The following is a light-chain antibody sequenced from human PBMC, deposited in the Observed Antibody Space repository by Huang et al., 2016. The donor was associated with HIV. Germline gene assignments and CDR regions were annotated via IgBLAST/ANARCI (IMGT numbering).Light chain of an antibody. CDR2: GTS. Sequence: EVVLTQSPGTLSLSPGERATLSCRASQTVSSDYLAWYHQKPAQAPRLLIYGTSSRAPGIADRFSGSGSGTDFTLTISRLEPEDFAVYYCQQYGSSPLTFGGGTKVEIK. CDR1: QTVSSDY. J-gene: IGKJ4*01. V-gene: IGKV3-20*01. CDR3: QQYGSSPLT.